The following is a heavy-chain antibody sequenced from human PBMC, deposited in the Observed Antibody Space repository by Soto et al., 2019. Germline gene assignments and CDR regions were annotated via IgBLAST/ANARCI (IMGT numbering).Heavy chain of an antibody. CDR1: GGSLNSNNW. CDR3: PGAPIADGLVISAAPINSSGLEL. Sequence: QVQLQESGPGLVKPSGTLSLTCAVSGGSLNSNNWWSWVRQPPGKGLEWLGEVFHSGSTNYNPSPQSRVTMTVIEAKKEFPPDPPSATAADTAPYYCPGAPIADGLVISAAPINSSGLELWCQG. D-gene: IGHD6-13*01. J-gene: IGHJ1*01. CDR2: VFHSGST. V-gene: IGHV4-4*02.